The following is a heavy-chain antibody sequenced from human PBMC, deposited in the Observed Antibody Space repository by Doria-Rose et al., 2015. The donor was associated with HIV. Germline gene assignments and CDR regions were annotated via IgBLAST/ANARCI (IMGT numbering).Heavy chain of an antibody. CDR2: INHSGSP. V-gene: IGHV4-34*01. J-gene: IGHJ4*02. CDR1: GGSYRVYY. CDR3: ARAGPEYYFDS. Sequence: AELLKPSETLSLTCAFYGGSYRVYYWNWIRQPPGKGLEWIGEINHSGSPNYNPPLKSRVTMSVDTSREQFSLKLNSVTAADTAVYYCARAGPEYYFDSWGQGNLVT.